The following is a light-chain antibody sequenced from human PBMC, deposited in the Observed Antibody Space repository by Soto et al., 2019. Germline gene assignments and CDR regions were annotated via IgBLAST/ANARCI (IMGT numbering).Light chain of an antibody. V-gene: IGKV3-15*01. CDR2: GTS. CDR1: QSVGRS. CDR3: QQYDNWPSVT. Sequence: EIVLTQSPGTLSLSPGERATLSCRASQSVGRSLAWYQQKPGQAPRLLIYGTSARATGIPATFSGSGSGTEFTLTISSLQSEDFAIYYCQQYDNWPSVTFGGGTKVHIK. J-gene: IGKJ4*01.